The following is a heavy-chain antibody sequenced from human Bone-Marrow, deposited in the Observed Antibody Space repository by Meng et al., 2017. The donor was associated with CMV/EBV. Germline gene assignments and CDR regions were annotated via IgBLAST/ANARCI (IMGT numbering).Heavy chain of an antibody. Sequence: GGSLRLSCAASEFTFSSYAMHWVRQAPGKGLEWVAAISYDGSDQYYADSVRGRFTISRDNSEDTLHLQMNSLRAEDTAVYYCARGTPSNYGAFDYWGQGTLVTVSS. J-gene: IGHJ4*02. CDR1: EFTFSSYA. D-gene: IGHD4-11*01. CDR3: ARGTPSNYGAFDY. CDR2: ISYDGSDQ. V-gene: IGHV3-30*04.